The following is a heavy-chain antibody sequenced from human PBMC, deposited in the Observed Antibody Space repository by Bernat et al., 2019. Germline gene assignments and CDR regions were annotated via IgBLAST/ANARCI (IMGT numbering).Heavy chain of an antibody. D-gene: IGHD1-1*01. CDR3: AKEPGGSTYWYVDL. CDR2: ISGSGGST. CDR1: GFTFSSYA. V-gene: IGHV3-23*04. Sequence: EVQLVESGGGLVQPGGSLRLSCAASGFTFSSYAMSCVRQAPGKGLEWVSTISGSGGSTYYADSVKGRFTISRDNSNNTLYLQMNSLRAEDTAVYYCAKEPGGSTYWYVDLWGRGTLVTVAS. J-gene: IGHJ2*01.